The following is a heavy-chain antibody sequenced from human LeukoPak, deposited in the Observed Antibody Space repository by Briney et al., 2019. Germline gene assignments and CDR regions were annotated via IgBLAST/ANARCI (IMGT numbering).Heavy chain of an antibody. J-gene: IGHJ4*02. CDR2: ISSSSSTI. V-gene: IGHV3-48*02. D-gene: IGHD1-26*01. CDR1: GFTFSSYA. Sequence: PGGSLRLSCAASGFTFSSYAMNWVRQAPGKGLEWVSYISSSSSTIYYADSVKGRFTISRDNAKNSLYLQMNSLRDEDTAVYYCARDFSGSYYFPVFDYWGPGTLVTVSS. CDR3: ARDFSGSYYFPVFDY.